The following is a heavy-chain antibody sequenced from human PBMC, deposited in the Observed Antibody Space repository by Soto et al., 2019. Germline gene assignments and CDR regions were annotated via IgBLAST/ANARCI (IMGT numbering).Heavy chain of an antibody. D-gene: IGHD6-19*01. CDR2: ISRSSRNI. CDR1: GVTFSNYT. V-gene: IGHV3-21*01. CDR3: ARDLKVAGTNSFYYYGMDV. Sequence: EVQLVESGGGLGKPGGSLRLSCADSGVTFSNYTMNWVRQAPGKGLEWVSSISRSSRNIYYADSLKGRFTISRDNAKNALYLQMNSLRAEDTAVYYCARDLKVAGTNSFYYYGMDVWGQGTTVTVSS. J-gene: IGHJ6*02.